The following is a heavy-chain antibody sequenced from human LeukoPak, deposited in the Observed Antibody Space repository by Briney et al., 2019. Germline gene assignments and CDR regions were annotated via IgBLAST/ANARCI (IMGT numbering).Heavy chain of an antibody. V-gene: IGHV1-24*01. J-gene: IGHJ4*02. D-gene: IGHD3-10*01. Sequence: ASVKVSCKVSGYTLAELSMHWVRQAPGKGLEWMGGFDPEDGETIYAQKFQGRVTMTEDTSTDTAYMELSSLRSEDTAVHYCATGPFGELLFLPYDYWGQGTLVTVSS. CDR2: FDPEDGET. CDR3: ATGPFGELLFLPYDY. CDR1: GYTLAELS.